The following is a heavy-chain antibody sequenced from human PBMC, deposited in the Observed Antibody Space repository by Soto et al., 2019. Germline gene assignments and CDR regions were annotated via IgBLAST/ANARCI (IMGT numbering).Heavy chain of an antibody. Sequence: GGSLRLSCAASGFTFSYYTMNWVRQAPGKGLEWVSSIISSDYIYYADSVKGRFTISRDNAKNSVYLQMDSLRAEDTAVYYCARDRESLSYWGQGTLVTV. CDR3: ARDRESLSY. J-gene: IGHJ4*02. CDR1: GFTFSYYT. CDR2: IISSDYI. V-gene: IGHV3-21*01.